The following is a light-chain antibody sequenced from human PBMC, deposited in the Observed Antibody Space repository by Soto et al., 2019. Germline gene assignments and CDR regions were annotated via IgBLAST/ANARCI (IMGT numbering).Light chain of an antibody. V-gene: IGLV2-14*01. Sequence: QAVLTQPASGSGSPGQSITISCTGTSSDVGGYNYVSWYQQHPGKAPKLMIYNVSNRPSGVSNRFSGSKSGNTASLTISGLQSEDEGHYYCSSFTSTNTVLFGGGTKVTVL. J-gene: IGLJ2*01. CDR3: SSFTSTNTVL. CDR1: SSDVGGYNY. CDR2: NVS.